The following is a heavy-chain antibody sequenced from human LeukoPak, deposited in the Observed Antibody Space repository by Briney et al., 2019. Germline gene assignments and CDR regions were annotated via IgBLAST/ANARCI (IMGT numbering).Heavy chain of an antibody. Sequence: GGSLRLSCRASGFTFGDYVMTWVRQAPGKGLEWVGFIRSKVYGGTAEYAASVKGRFIISRDDSKSIAYLQMNSLKTEDTAVYYCTRDYGGFDYWGQGTLVTVSS. CDR3: TRDYGGFDY. CDR1: GFTFGDYV. D-gene: IGHD4-23*01. V-gene: IGHV3-49*04. CDR2: IRSKVYGGTA. J-gene: IGHJ4*02.